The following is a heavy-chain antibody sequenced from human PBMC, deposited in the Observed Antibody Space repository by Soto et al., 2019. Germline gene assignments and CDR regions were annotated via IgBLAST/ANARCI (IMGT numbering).Heavy chain of an antibody. CDR3: ARDRRGFYDSSGYSVFAY. J-gene: IGHJ4*02. D-gene: IGHD3-22*01. V-gene: IGHV1-69*01. CDR2: IIPIFGTA. CDR1: GGTFSSYA. Sequence: QVQMVQSGAEVKKPGSSVKVSCKASGGTFSSYAISWVRQAPGQGLEWMGGIIPIFGTANYAQKFQGRVTITADESTSTAYMELSSLRSEYTAVYYCARDRRGFYDSSGYSVFAYWGQGTLVTVSS.